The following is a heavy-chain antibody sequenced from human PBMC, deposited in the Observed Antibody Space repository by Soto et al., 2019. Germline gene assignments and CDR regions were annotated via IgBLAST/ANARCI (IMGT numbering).Heavy chain of an antibody. D-gene: IGHD6-6*01. CDR1: GFTFSTYA. Sequence: EVQLLESGGGLVQPGGSLRLSCAASGFTFSTYAMSWVRQGPGKGLEWVSAISGSGGSTYYADSVKSRSTISRDKSKNTLYLKMNSLRAEDTAVYYCAKNWDTTFSSSSHWGQGTLVTVSS. CDR2: ISGSGGST. V-gene: IGHV3-23*01. CDR3: AKNWDTTFSSSSH. J-gene: IGHJ4*02.